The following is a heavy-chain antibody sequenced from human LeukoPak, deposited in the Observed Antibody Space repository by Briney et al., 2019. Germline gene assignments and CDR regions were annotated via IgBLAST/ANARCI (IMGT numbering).Heavy chain of an antibody. V-gene: IGHV4-4*09. CDR2: IYTSGST. Sequence: SETLSLTCTGPGGSISSYYWSWIRQPPGKGLQWIGYIYTSGSTNYNPSLKSRVTISVDTSKNQFSLKLSSVTAADTAVYYCARHKFSSSFDYWGQGTLVTVSS. CDR1: GGSISSYY. J-gene: IGHJ4*02. CDR3: ARHKFSSSFDY. D-gene: IGHD6-6*01.